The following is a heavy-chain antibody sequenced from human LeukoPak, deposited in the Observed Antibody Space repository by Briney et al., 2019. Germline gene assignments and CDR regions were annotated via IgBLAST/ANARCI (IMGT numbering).Heavy chain of an antibody. V-gene: IGHV3-23*01. D-gene: IGHD7-27*01. CDR1: GFTFSSYA. CDR3: ARALGRPPHGIDY. J-gene: IGHJ4*02. Sequence: GGSLRLSCAASGFTFSSYAMSWVRQAPGKGLEWVSAISGSGGTTYYADSVKGRFTISRDNAKNSLYLQMNSLRAEDTAMYYCARALGRPPHGIDYWGQGTLVTVSS. CDR2: ISGSGGTT.